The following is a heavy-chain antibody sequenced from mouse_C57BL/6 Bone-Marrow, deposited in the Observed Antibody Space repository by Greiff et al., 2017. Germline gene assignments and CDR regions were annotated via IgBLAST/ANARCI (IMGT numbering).Heavy chain of an antibody. CDR3: ARLECDGSSGDWYFDV. V-gene: IGHV1-85*01. Sequence: VQLQQSGPELVKPGASVKLSCKASGYTFTSYDINWVKQRPGQGLAWIGWIYPRDGSTKYNEKFKGKATLTVDTSSRTASMGLHSLTSEDSAVYFCARLECDGSSGDWYFDVWGTGTTVTVSS. CDR2: IYPRDGST. CDR1: GYTFTSYD. J-gene: IGHJ1*03. D-gene: IGHD1-1*01.